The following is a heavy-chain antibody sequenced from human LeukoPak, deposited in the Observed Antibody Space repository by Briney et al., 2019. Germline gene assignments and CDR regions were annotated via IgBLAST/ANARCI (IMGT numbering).Heavy chain of an antibody. V-gene: IGHV6-1*01. J-gene: IGHJ4*02. CDR2: TYQRSKWSS. CDR1: GDSLSSSGDA. CDR3: ARGRASAFDY. Sequence: SQTLSLTCVISGDSLSSSGDAWNWIRQSPSGRLEWLGRTYQRSKWSSDYALSVRSRITVDPGTSKNQFSPQLYSVTPEDTAVYYCARGRASAFDYWDQGTLVTVSS. D-gene: IGHD6-13*01.